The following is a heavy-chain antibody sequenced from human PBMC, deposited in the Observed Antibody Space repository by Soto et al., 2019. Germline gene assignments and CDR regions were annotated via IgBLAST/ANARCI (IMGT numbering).Heavy chain of an antibody. CDR3: ARDEAAALGYYYGMDV. Sequence: GASVKVSCKASGGTFSSYAISWLRQAPGQGLEWMGGIIPIFGTANYAQKFQGRVTITADESTSTAYMELSSLRSEDTAVYYCARDEAAALGYYYGMDVWGQGTAVTVSS. V-gene: IGHV1-69*13. CDR1: GGTFSSYA. D-gene: IGHD6-13*01. J-gene: IGHJ6*02. CDR2: IIPIFGTA.